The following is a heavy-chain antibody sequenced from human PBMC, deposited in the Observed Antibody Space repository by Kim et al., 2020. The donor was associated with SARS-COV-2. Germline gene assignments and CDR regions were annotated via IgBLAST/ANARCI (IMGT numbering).Heavy chain of an antibody. J-gene: IGHJ5*02. V-gene: IGHV1-18*01. CDR2: ISAYNGNT. D-gene: IGHD6-6*01. Sequence: ASVKVSCKASGYTFTSYGISWVRQAPGQGLEWMGWISAYNGNTNYAQKLQGRVTMTTDTSTSTAYMELRSLRSDDTAVYYCARVYEYSSSGYSNWFDPWGQGTLVTVSS. CDR3: ARVYEYSSSGYSNWFDP. CDR1: GYTFTSYG.